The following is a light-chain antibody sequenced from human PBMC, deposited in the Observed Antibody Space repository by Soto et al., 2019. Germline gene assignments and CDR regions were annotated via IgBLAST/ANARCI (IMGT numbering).Light chain of an antibody. CDR1: QSIRTY. V-gene: IGKV1-5*03. CDR3: QQYNTVSWT. Sequence: DIQMNQSPSSLSASVGDSETITCRASQSIRTYLNWYHQKPGKVPKLLIYKASGLESGVPSRFTGSGSGTEFTLAISSLQPDDFATYYCQQYNTVSWTFGRGTKVDI. J-gene: IGKJ1*01. CDR2: KAS.